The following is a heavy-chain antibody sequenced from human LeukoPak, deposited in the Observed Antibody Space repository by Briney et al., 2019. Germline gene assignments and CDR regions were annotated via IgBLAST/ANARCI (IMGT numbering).Heavy chain of an antibody. V-gene: IGHV3-74*01. CDR1: GFTLSSYR. D-gene: IGHD1/OR15-1a*01. Sequence: GGSLRLSCAASGFTLSSYRMHWVRQVPGKGLVWVSRINSDGSDRGYADSVKGRFTISRDNAKNTLYLQMNSLRAEDTAVYYCARDTATTGSSWFDPWGQGALVTVSS. CDR3: ARDTATTGSSWFDP. J-gene: IGHJ5*02. CDR2: INSDGSDR.